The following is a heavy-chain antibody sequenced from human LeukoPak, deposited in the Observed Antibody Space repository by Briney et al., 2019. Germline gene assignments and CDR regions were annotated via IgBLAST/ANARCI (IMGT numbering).Heavy chain of an antibody. D-gene: IGHD5-18*01. Sequence: SETLSLTCAVYGGSFSGYYWSWIRQPPGKGLEWISEINHSGSTNYNPSLKSRFTISVDTSKNQFSLKLSSVTTADTAVYYCARGVTAMPQPVFDYWGQGTLVTVSS. CDR2: INHSGST. CDR1: GGSFSGYY. V-gene: IGHV4-34*01. J-gene: IGHJ4*02. CDR3: ARGVTAMPQPVFDY.